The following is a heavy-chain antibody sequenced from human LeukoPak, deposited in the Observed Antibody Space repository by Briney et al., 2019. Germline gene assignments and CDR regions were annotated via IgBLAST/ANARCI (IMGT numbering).Heavy chain of an antibody. CDR1: GFTFSGSA. CDR2: IRSKANSYAT. Sequence: PGGSLRLSCAASGFTFSGSAMHWVRQASGKGLEWVGRIRSKANSYATAYAASVKGRFTISRDDSKNTAYLQMNSLKTEDTAVYYCSRGLGGWGYYYYYYGMDVWGQGTTVTVSS. J-gene: IGHJ6*02. D-gene: IGHD6-19*01. CDR3: SRGLGGWGYYYYYYGMDV. V-gene: IGHV3-73*01.